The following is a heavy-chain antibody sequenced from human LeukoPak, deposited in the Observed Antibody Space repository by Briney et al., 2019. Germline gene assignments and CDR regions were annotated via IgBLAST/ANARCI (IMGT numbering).Heavy chain of an antibody. D-gene: IGHD6-13*01. J-gene: IGHJ5*02. CDR1: GHSISSSNHY. CDR2: ICYSGST. Sequence: SETLSLTCTVSGHSISSSNHYWRWIPQPPGKGLEWIGGICYSGSTYYNPSRKSRVPKSVDTSKNQFSLKLSYGTAADTAVYYCARSHWGPYGSRIANWFDPWSEGTLVTVSS. CDR3: ARSHWGPYGSRIANWFDP. V-gene: IGHV4-39*07.